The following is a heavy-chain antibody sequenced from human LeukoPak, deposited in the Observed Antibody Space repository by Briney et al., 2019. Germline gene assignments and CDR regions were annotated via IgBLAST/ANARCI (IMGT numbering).Heavy chain of an antibody. V-gene: IGHV3-48*04. CDR2: ISSSGSTI. D-gene: IGHD5-24*01. Sequence: GGSLRLSCAASGFTFSSYSMNWVRQAPGKGLEWVSYISSSGSTIYYADSVKGRFTISRDNAKNSLYLQMNSLRAEDTAVYYCARVRRWLQNWPPSVWGQGTLVTVSS. J-gene: IGHJ4*02. CDR3: ARVRRWLQNWPPSV. CDR1: GFTFSSYS.